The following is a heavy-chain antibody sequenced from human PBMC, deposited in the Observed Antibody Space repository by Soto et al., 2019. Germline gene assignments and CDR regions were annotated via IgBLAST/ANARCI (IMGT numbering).Heavy chain of an antibody. CDR3: ARDSMYCSGGSCYPDDAFDI. Sequence: ETLSLTCTVSGGSISRYYWSWIRQPPGKGLEWIGYIYYSGSTNYNPSLKSRVTISVDTSKNQFSLKLSSVTAADTAVYYCARDSMYCSGGSCYPDDAFDIWGQGTMVTVSS. D-gene: IGHD2-15*01. CDR2: IYYSGST. CDR1: GGSISRYY. J-gene: IGHJ3*02. V-gene: IGHV4-59*01.